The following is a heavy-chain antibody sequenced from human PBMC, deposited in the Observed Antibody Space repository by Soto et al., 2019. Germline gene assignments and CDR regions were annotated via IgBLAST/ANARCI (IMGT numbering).Heavy chain of an antibody. CDR3: ARFRLDAFDI. CDR2: INPSGGST. Sequence: ASLKVSCKASGYTFTFYYIHWVRQAPGQGLEWMGIINPSGGSTSYPQKFQGRVTMTRDTSTSTVYMELSSLRSEDTAVYYCARFRLDAFDIWGQGTMVTVSS. V-gene: IGHV1-46*03. CDR1: GYTFTFYY. D-gene: IGHD6-25*01. J-gene: IGHJ3*02.